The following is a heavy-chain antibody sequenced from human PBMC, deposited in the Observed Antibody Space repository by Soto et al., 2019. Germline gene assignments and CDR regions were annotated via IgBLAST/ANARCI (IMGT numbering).Heavy chain of an antibody. V-gene: IGHV4-39*01. CDR2: IYYSGST. Sequence: QLQLQESGPGLVKPSETLSLTCTVSGGSISSSSYYWGWIRQPPGKGLEWIGSIYYSGSTYYNPSLKSRVTISVDTSKNQFSLKLSSVTAADTAVYYCARHFGKGRWLVGIDYWGQGTLVTVSS. CDR1: GGSISSSSYY. J-gene: IGHJ4*02. CDR3: ARHFGKGRWLVGIDY. D-gene: IGHD6-19*01.